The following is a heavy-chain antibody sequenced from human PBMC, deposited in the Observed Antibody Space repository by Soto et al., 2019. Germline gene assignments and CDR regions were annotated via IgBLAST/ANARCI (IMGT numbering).Heavy chain of an antibody. V-gene: IGHV1-8*01. CDR3: ASDMSTT. Sequence: QVQLVQSGAEVKKPEASVKVSCKASGYTFTSHDINWMRQATGQRLEWMGWMNPNSGHTNYAQKFQGRVTMTRDTSISTAYMELTNLRSEDTAIYYCASDMSTTWGQGTLITVSS. CDR1: GYTFTSHD. D-gene: IGHD2-2*01. CDR2: MNPNSGHT. J-gene: IGHJ5*02.